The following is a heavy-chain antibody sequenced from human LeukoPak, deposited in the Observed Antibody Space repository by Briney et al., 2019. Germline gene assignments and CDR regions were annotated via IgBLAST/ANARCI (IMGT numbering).Heavy chain of an antibody. CDR2: IFYSGNT. CDR1: GDSISNHY. D-gene: IGHD1-26*01. CDR3: ARDRGEGIVGTFDY. J-gene: IGHJ4*02. Sequence: PSETLSLTCTVSGDSISNHYWSWIRQPPGKGLVWIGYIFYSGNTHYNPSLKSRVTMSVDTSKNQFSLRLSSVTPADTAVYYCARDRGEGIVGTFDYWSQGTLVTVSS. V-gene: IGHV4-59*11.